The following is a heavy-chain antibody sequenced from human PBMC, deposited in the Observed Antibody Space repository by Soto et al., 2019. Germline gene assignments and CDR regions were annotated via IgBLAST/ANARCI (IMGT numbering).Heavy chain of an antibody. Sequence: EVQLVESGGVVVQPGGSLRLSCAASGFTFDDYTMHWVRQAPGKGLEWVSLISWDGGSTYYADSVKGRFTISRDNSKNSLYLQMNSLRTEDTALYYCAKERYCSSTSCYICDYYYYYGMDVWGQGTTVTVSS. D-gene: IGHD2-2*02. CDR2: ISWDGGST. J-gene: IGHJ6*02. CDR1: GFTFDDYT. V-gene: IGHV3-43*01. CDR3: AKERYCSSTSCYICDYYYYYGMDV.